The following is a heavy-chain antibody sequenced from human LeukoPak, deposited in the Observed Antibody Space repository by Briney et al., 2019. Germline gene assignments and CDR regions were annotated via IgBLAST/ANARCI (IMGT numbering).Heavy chain of an antibody. J-gene: IGHJ3*02. Sequence: SETLSLTCTVSGGSISSSSYYWGWIRQPPGKGLEWIGSIYYSGSTYYNPSLKSRVTISVDTSKSQFSLKLSSVTAADTAVYYCARRRITMVRGVGAFDIWGQGTMVTVSS. CDR1: GGSISSSSYY. V-gene: IGHV4-39*01. D-gene: IGHD3-10*01. CDR3: ARRRITMVRGVGAFDI. CDR2: IYYSGST.